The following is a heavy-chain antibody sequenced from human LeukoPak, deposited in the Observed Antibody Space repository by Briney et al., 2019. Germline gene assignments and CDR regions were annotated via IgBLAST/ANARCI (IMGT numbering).Heavy chain of an antibody. D-gene: IGHD5-18*01. Sequence: GGSLRLSCAASGLTFSSYAMAWVRQAPGKGLEWVSTINGSGVSTYYVDSVKGRFTISRDNSKNTLYLQMNSLRVEDTAVYYCASQYIEVNYYYHMDVWGTGTTVIVSS. CDR1: GLTFSSYA. CDR2: INGSGVST. CDR3: ASQYIEVNYYYHMDV. V-gene: IGHV3-23*01. J-gene: IGHJ6*03.